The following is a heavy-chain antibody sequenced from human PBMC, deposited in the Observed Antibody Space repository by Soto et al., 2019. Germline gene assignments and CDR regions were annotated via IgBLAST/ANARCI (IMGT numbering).Heavy chain of an antibody. CDR1: GGSISPYY. CDR3: ARAKVGYYDCFDY. D-gene: IGHD3-22*01. J-gene: IGHJ4*02. Sequence: PSETLSLTCTVSGGSISPYYWSWIRQPPGKGLEWVGYIYYAGSTSYNPSLKSRVTISVDTSKNQFSLKLSSVTAADTAVYYCARAKVGYYDCFDYRGQGTLVTVSS. CDR2: IYYAGST. V-gene: IGHV4-59*01.